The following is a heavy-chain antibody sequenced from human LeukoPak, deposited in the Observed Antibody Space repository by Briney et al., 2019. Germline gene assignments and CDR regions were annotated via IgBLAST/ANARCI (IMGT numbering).Heavy chain of an antibody. J-gene: IGHJ6*03. Sequence: SSVTVSCKASGGTFSSYTISWVRQAPAQGLEWMGRIIPILGIANYAQKFQGRVTTIADNSTSTAFMQPSSRRTEDTDVYYCARGDDFWSGYYIGYYYFYMDVWGKGTTVTVS. CDR2: IIPILGIA. CDR1: GGTFSSYT. D-gene: IGHD3-3*01. CDR3: ARGDDFWSGYYIGYYYFYMDV. V-gene: IGHV1-69*02.